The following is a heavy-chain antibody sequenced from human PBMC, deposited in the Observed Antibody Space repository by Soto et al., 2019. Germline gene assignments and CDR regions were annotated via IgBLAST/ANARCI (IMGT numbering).Heavy chain of an antibody. J-gene: IGHJ2*01. V-gene: IGHV1-3*01. D-gene: IGHD1-26*01. CDR3: ARGGSLYCYFDL. Sequence: ASVKVSCKASGYTFTNYAMHWVRQAPGQRLEWMGWINAGNGNTKYSQKFQGRVTITRDTSASTAYMELSSLRSEDTAVYYCARGGSLYCYFDLSGRGTLVTVSS. CDR2: INAGNGNT. CDR1: GYTFTNYA.